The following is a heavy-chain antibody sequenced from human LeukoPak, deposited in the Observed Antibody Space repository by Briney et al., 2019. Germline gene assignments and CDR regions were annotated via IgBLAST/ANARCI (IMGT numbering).Heavy chain of an antibody. Sequence: PSETLSLTCTVSGGSISSYHWSWIRQPPGKGLESIGYIYSSGSTHYNPSLKSRVTISVDTSKNQFSLKLSSVTAADTAVYYCVRTTHCSGGSCFGDWYFDLWGRGTLVTVSS. CDR1: GGSISSYH. V-gene: IGHV4-59*01. D-gene: IGHD2-15*01. CDR3: VRTTHCSGGSCFGDWYFDL. J-gene: IGHJ2*01. CDR2: IYSSGST.